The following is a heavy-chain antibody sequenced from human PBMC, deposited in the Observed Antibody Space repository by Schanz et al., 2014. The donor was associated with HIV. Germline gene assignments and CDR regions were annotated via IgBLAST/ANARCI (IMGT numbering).Heavy chain of an antibody. V-gene: IGHV4-4*07. J-gene: IGHJ5*01. Sequence: QVLLQESGPRMMKPSETLSLTCTVSGGSIRTYYWSFIRQSAGKRLEWIGRVSGSGSTDHNPSLKSRVPMSVDTPNTLFPLKLKSVTAADTAVYYCAKSGQLVTKHYWFDSWGQGTLVIVSS. CDR2: VSGSGST. CDR1: GGSIRTYY. D-gene: IGHD6-6*01. CDR3: AKSGQLVTKHYWFDS.